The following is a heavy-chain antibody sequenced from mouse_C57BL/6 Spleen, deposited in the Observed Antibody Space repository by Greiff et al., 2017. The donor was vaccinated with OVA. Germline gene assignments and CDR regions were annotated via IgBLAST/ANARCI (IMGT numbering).Heavy chain of an antibody. V-gene: IGHV1-69*01. J-gene: IGHJ2*01. CDR2: IDPSDSYT. CDR3: ARGVVAHYFDY. CDR1: GYTFTSYW. Sequence: QVQLQQSGAELVMPGASVKLSCKASGYTFTSYWMHWVKQRPGQGLEWIGEIDPSDSYTNYNQKFKGKSTLTVDKSSSTAYMQLSSLTSEDSAVYYCARGVVAHYFDYWGQGTTLTVSS. D-gene: IGHD1-1*01.